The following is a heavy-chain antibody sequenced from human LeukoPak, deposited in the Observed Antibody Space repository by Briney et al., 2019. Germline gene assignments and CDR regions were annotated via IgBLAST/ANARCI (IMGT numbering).Heavy chain of an antibody. Sequence: GGSLRLPCAASGFTFSSYAMSWVRQAPGKGLEWVSAISGSGGSTYYADSVKGRFTISRDNSKNTLYLQMNSLRAEDTAVYYCAKEKVDSSGYYYVDYWGQGTLATVSS. V-gene: IGHV3-23*01. CDR3: AKEKVDSSGYYYVDY. CDR2: ISGSGGST. J-gene: IGHJ4*02. D-gene: IGHD3-22*01. CDR1: GFTFSSYA.